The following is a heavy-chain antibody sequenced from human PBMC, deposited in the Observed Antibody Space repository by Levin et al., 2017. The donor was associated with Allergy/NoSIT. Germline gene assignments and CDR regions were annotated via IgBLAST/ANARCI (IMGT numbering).Heavy chain of an antibody. CDR1: GYTFTGYY. D-gene: IGHD3-3*01. Sequence: GESLKISCKASGYTFTGYYMHWVRQAPGQGLEWMGRINPNSGGTNYAQKFQGRVTMTRDTSISTAYMELSRLRSDDTAVYYCARLGLAAREWLLYDDSPGRDYWGQGTLVTVSS. CDR2: INPNSGGT. V-gene: IGHV1-2*06. CDR3: ARLGLAAREWLLYDDSPGRDY. J-gene: IGHJ4*02.